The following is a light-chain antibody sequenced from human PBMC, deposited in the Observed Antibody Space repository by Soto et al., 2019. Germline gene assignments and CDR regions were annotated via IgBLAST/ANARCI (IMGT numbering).Light chain of an antibody. Sequence: DIVMTQSPLSLPVTPGEPASISCRSSQSLLHSNGYKYLDWYLQKPGQSPQLLIYLGSNRASGVPDRFSGSGSGTDFTLKISRVEAEDVGVYYCMQALQTPWTLGQGTKVEIK. V-gene: IGKV2-28*01. CDR1: QSLLHSNGYKY. J-gene: IGKJ1*01. CDR2: LGS. CDR3: MQALQTPWT.